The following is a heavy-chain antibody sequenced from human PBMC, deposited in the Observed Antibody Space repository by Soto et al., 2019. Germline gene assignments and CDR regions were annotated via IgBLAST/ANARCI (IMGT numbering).Heavy chain of an antibody. CDR2: ISYAGSNK. Sequence: QVQLVESGGGVVQPGRSLRLSCAASGFTFSSYAMHWVRQAPGKGLEWVAVISYAGSNKYYADSVKGRFTISRDNSKNTLYLQMNSLRAEDTAVYYCARELGGVYDYWGQGTLVTVSS. CDR3: ARELGGVYDY. J-gene: IGHJ4*02. D-gene: IGHD1-26*01. V-gene: IGHV3-30-3*01. CDR1: GFTFSSYA.